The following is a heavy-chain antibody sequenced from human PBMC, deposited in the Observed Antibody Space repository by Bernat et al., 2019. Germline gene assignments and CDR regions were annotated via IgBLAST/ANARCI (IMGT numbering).Heavy chain of an antibody. Sequence: EVRLVESGGGVVQPGGSLRLSCAASGFTFSSYDMHWVRQATGKGLEWVSAIGTAGDPYYPGSVKGRFTISRENAKNSLYLQMNSLRAGDTAVYYCARGAARPHYYYYYYMDVWGKGTTVTVSS. D-gene: IGHD6-6*01. CDR2: IGTAGDP. V-gene: IGHV3-13*05. J-gene: IGHJ6*03. CDR3: ARGAARPHYYYYYYMDV. CDR1: GFTFSSYD.